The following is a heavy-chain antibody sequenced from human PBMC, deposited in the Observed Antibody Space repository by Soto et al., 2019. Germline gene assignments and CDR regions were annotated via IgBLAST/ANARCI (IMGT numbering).Heavy chain of an antibody. CDR3: AKDPTHSPLFLNWFDP. CDR1: GFTFSSYG. CDR2: ISYDGSNK. J-gene: IGHJ5*02. D-gene: IGHD2-21*01. Sequence: GGSLRLSCAASGFTFSSYGMHWVRQAPGKGLEWVAVISYDGSNKYYADSVKGRFTISRDNSKNTLYLQMNSLRAEDTAVYYCAKDPTHSPLFLNWFDPWGQGTLVTVSS. V-gene: IGHV3-30*18.